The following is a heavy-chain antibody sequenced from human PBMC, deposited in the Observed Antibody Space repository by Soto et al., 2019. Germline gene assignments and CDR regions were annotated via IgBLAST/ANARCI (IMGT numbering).Heavy chain of an antibody. D-gene: IGHD2-8*02. J-gene: IGHJ3*02. Sequence: GASVKVSCKASVYTFTSYGSSWVRQAPGQGLEWMGWISAYNGNTNYAQKLQGRVTMTTDTSTSTAYMELRSLRSDDTAVYYCARSLLAIEDAFDIWGQGTMVTVSS. CDR1: VYTFTSYG. CDR2: ISAYNGNT. CDR3: ARSLLAIEDAFDI. V-gene: IGHV1-18*01.